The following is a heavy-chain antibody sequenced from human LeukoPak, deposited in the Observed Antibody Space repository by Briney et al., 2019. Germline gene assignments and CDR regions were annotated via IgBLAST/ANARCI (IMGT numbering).Heavy chain of an antibody. CDR1: GXTFSSYA. J-gene: IGHJ3*02. CDR3: ARDPYSGSYSDAFDI. V-gene: IGHV3-30-3*01. Sequence: GGSLRLSCAASGXTFSSYAMHWVRQAPGKGLEWVAVISYDGSDKYYADSVKGRFTISRDNSKNTLYLQMNSLRAEDTAVYYCARDPYSGSYSDAFDIWGQGTMVTVSS. CDR2: ISYDGSDK. D-gene: IGHD1-26*01.